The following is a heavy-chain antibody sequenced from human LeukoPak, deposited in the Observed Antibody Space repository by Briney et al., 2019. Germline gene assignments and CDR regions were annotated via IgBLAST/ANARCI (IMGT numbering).Heavy chain of an antibody. CDR2: MSPNSGEA. CDR3: ARGMDAEAFQN. D-gene: IGHD2-2*03. V-gene: IGHV1-2*02. J-gene: IGHJ1*01. CDR1: GYRFTAYP. Sequence: ASVKVSCKTSGYRFTAYPLHWVRQAPGQGLEWMGWMSPNSGEASNAQTFQGRVTMTRDTSISVAYMELRSLTSDDTAVYYCARGMDAEAFQNWGQGTLVTVSS.